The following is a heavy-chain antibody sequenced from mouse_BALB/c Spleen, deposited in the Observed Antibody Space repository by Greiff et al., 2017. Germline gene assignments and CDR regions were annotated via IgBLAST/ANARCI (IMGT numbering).Heavy chain of an antibody. CDR1: GFNIKDYY. CDR2: IDPENGNT. V-gene: IGHV14-1*02. CDR3: ASVYDYDFYYAMDY. J-gene: IGHJ4*01. Sequence: EVKLMESGAELVRPGALVKLSCKASGFNIKDYYMHWVKQRPEQGLEWIGWIDPENGNTIYDPKFQGKASITADTSSNTAYLQLSSLTSEDTAVYYCASVYDYDFYYAMDYWGQGTSVTVSS. D-gene: IGHD2-4*01.